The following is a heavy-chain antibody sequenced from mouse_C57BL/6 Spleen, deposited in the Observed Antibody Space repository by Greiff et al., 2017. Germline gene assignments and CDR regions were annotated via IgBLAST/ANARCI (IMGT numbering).Heavy chain of an antibody. J-gene: IGHJ2*01. V-gene: IGHV10-1*01. CDR3: VREGGSWYGSRGYYFDY. D-gene: IGHD1-1*01. CDR1: GFSFNTYA. CDR2: IRSKSNNYAT. Sequence: EVKLMESGGGLVQPKGSLKLSCAASGFSFNTYAMNWVRQAPGKGLEWVARIRSKSNNYATYYADSVKDRFTISRDDSESMLYLQMNNLKTEDTAMYYCVREGGSWYGSRGYYFDYWGQGTTLTVSS.